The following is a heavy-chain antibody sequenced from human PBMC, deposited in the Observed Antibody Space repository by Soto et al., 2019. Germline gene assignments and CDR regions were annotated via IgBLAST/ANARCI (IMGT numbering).Heavy chain of an antibody. CDR2: IYYSGST. V-gene: IGHV4-59*08. D-gene: IGHD6-13*01. J-gene: IGHJ3*02. Sequence: PSETLSLTCTVSGGSISSYYWSWIRQPPGKGLEWIGYIYYSGSTNYNPSLKSRVTISVDTSKNQFSLKLSSVTAADTAVYYCARYSRTAAGFPFAFDIWGQGTMVTVSS. CDR3: ARYSRTAAGFPFAFDI. CDR1: GGSISSYY.